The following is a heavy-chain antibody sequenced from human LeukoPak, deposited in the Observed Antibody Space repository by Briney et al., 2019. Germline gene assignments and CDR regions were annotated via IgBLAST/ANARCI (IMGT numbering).Heavy chain of an antibody. J-gene: IGHJ1*01. CDR1: GFTHSTCW. V-gene: IGHV3-74*01. CDR3: ARAPSEIGGYYPEYFRH. D-gene: IGHD3-22*01. Sequence: GGSLRLSCAASGFTHSTCWMHWLRQAPGKGLVWVSRIKSDGGTNYADSVKGRFTISRDNAKKTVSLQMNSLRPEDTGVYYCARAPSEIGGYYPEYFRHWGQGTLVTVSS. CDR2: IKSDGGT.